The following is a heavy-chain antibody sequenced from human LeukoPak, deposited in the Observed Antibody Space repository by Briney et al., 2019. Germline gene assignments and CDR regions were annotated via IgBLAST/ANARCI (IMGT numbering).Heavy chain of an antibody. CDR1: GFTFSSYG. J-gene: IGHJ4*02. CDR3: AKDPKAAAGSFDY. Sequence: GGSLRLSCAASGFTFSSYGMHWVRQAPGKGLERVAFIRYDGSNKYYADSVKGRFTISRDNSKNTLYLQMNSLRAEDTAVYYCAKDPKAAAGSFDYWGQGTLVTVSS. V-gene: IGHV3-30*02. CDR2: IRYDGSNK. D-gene: IGHD6-13*01.